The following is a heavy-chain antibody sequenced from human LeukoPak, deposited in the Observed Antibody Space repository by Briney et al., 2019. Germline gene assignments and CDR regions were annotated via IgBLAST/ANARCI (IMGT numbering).Heavy chain of an antibody. V-gene: IGHV4-31*03. Sequence: SETLSLTCTVSGGSISSGGYYWSWIRQHPGKGLEWIGYIYYSGNTFYNPSLRSRVSISLDTSKNQFFLKLSSVTAADTAVYYCARDLSGYDYIDYWGQGALVTVSS. CDR3: ARDLSGYDYIDY. J-gene: IGHJ4*02. CDR2: IYYSGNT. CDR1: GGSISSGGYY. D-gene: IGHD5-12*01.